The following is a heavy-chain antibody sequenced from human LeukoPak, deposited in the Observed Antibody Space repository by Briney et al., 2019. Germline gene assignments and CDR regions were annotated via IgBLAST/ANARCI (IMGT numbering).Heavy chain of an antibody. V-gene: IGHV4-30-2*01. CDR1: GGSISSGGYS. Sequence: SQTLFLTCAVSGGSISSGGYSWSWIRQPPGKGLEWIGYIYHSGSTYYNPSLKSRVTISVDRSKNQFSLKLSSVTAADTAVYYCARSSGAGAFDIWGQGTMVTVSS. J-gene: IGHJ3*02. CDR3: ARSSGAGAFDI. CDR2: IYHSGST. D-gene: IGHD1-26*01.